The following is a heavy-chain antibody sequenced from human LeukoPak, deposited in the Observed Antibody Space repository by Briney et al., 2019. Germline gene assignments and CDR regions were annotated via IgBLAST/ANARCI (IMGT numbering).Heavy chain of an antibody. CDR3: ARDDWELVAFDI. D-gene: IGHD1-26*01. J-gene: IGHJ3*02. CDR2: ISGSGGST. V-gene: IGHV3-23*01. CDR1: GFTFSNAW. Sequence: GGSLRLSCAASGFTFSNAWMSWVRQAPGKGLEWVSAISGSGGSTYYADSVKGRFTISRDNSKNTLYLQMNSLRAEDTAVYYCARDDWELVAFDIWGQGTMVTVSS.